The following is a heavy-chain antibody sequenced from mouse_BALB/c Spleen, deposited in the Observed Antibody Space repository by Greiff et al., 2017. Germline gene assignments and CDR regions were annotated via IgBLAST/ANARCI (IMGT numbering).Heavy chain of an antibody. CDR1: GYSITSDYA. CDR3: ARGLLRLSWFAY. V-gene: IGHV3-2*02. Sequence: EVMLVESGPGLVKPSQSLSLTCTVTGYSITSDYAWNWIRQFPGNKLEWMGYISYSGSTSYNPSLKSRISITRDTSKNQFFLQLNSVTTEDTATYYCARGLLRLSWFAYWGQGTLVTVSA. D-gene: IGHD1-2*01. CDR2: ISYSGST. J-gene: IGHJ3*01.